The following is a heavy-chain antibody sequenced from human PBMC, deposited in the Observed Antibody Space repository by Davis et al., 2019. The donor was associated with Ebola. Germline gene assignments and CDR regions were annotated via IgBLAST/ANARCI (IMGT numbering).Heavy chain of an antibody. D-gene: IGHD1-26*01. J-gene: IGHJ4*02. V-gene: IGHV1-8*01. CDR1: GYTFTSYD. Sequence: AASVKVSCKASGYTFTSYDINWVRQATGQGLEWMGWMNPKSGNTGYAQKFQGRVTMTRNTSISTAYMELSSLRSEDTAVYYCARDRAYSAFDYWGQGALVTVSS. CDR3: ARDRAYSAFDY. CDR2: MNPKSGNT.